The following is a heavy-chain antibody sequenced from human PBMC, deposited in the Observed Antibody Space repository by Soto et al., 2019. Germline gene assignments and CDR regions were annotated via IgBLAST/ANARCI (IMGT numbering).Heavy chain of an antibody. J-gene: IGHJ4*02. V-gene: IGHV1-69*13. CDR1: GGTFSSYA. D-gene: IGHD6-13*01. CDR2: IIPIFGTA. CDR3: AGAPYSSSWYQIDY. Sequence: SVKVSCKAFGGTFSSYAICWVRQAPGQGLEWMGGIIPIFGTANYAQKFQGRVTITADESTSTAYRELSSLRSEDTAVYYCAGAPYSSSWYQIDYWGQGTLVTVSS.